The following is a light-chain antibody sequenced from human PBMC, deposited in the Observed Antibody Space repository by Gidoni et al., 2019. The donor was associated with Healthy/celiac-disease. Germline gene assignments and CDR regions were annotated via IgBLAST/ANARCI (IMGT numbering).Light chain of an antibody. Sequence: DIVLTLSPATLSLSPALRAPLSCTASQSVSSYLAWYQQKPGQAPRLLIYDASNRATGIPARFSGSGSGTDFTLTISSLEPEDFAVYYCQQRGNWPWTFGQGTKVEIK. CDR2: DAS. CDR3: QQRGNWPWT. CDR1: QSVSSY. V-gene: IGKV3-11*01. J-gene: IGKJ1*01.